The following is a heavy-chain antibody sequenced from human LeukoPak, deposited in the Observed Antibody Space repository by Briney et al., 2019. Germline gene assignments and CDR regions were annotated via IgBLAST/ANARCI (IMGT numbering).Heavy chain of an antibody. CDR3: AKGRVPADWYYYYYMDV. D-gene: IGHD2-2*01. Sequence: ASVKVSCKASGGTFSSYAISWARQAPGQGLEWMGGIIPIFGTANYAQKFQGRVTITTDESTSTAYMELSSLRSEDTAVYYCAKGRVPADWYYYYYMDVWGKGTTVTVSS. V-gene: IGHV1-69*05. J-gene: IGHJ6*03. CDR1: GGTFSSYA. CDR2: IIPIFGTA.